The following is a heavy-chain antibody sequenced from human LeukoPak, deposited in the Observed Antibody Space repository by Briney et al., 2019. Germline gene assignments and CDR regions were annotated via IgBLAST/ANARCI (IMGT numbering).Heavy chain of an antibody. CDR3: AKDRGYDYSYGMDV. V-gene: IGHV3-23*01. J-gene: IGHJ6*02. CDR2: ISGSGGTT. Sequence: GGSLRLSCAASGFIFSTYSVNWVRQAPGKGLEWVSGISGSGGTTFYADSVKGRFTISRDSSRNTLYLQLNSLRAEDTAVYYCAKDRGYDYSYGMDVWGQGTTVTVSS. D-gene: IGHD5-12*01. CDR1: GFIFSTYS.